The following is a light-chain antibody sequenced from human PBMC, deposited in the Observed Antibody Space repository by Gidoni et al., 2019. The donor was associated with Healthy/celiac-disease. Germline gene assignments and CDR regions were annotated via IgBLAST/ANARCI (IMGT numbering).Light chain of an antibody. CDR1: KSVSSN. CDR2: GAS. Sequence: EIVMTQSPATLSVSPGERATLSCRASKSVSSNLAWYQQKPGQAPWLLIYGASTRATGIPARFSGSGSGTEFTLTISSLQSEDFAVYYCQQYNNWPPRTFGQGTKVEIK. V-gene: IGKV3-15*01. J-gene: IGKJ1*01. CDR3: QQYNNWPPRT.